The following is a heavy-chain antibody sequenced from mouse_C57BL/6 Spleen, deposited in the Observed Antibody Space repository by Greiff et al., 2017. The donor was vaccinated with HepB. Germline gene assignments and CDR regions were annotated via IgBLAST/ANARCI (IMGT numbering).Heavy chain of an antibody. CDR3: TREGDYEGNYAMDY. V-gene: IGHV5-9-1*02. Sequence: EVKVVESGEGLVKPGGSLKLSCAASGFTFSSYAMSWVRQTPEKRLEWVAYISSGGDYIYYADTVKGRFTISRDNARNTLYLQMSSLKSEDTAMYYCTREGDYEGNYAMDYWGQGTSVTVSS. CDR1: GFTFSSYA. J-gene: IGHJ4*01. CDR2: ISSGGDYI. D-gene: IGHD1-1*01.